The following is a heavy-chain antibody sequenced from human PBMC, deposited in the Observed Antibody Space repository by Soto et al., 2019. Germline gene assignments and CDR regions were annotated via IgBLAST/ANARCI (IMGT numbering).Heavy chain of an antibody. CDR2: ISGSGGST. V-gene: IGHV3-23*01. CDR3: AKDSAREWSPLLSYYYVMEV. D-gene: IGHD3-3*01. J-gene: IGHJ6*01. Sequence: GGSLRLSCAASGFTFSSYAMSWVRQAPGKGLEWVSAISGSGGSTYYADSVKGRFTISRDNSKNTLYLQMNSLRAEDTAVYYCAKDSAREWSPLLSYYYVMEVWGQGTKVTVS. CDR1: GFTFSSYA.